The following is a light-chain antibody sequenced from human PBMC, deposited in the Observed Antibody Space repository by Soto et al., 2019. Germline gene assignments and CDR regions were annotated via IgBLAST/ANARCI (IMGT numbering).Light chain of an antibody. CDR3: QQYGISPPMYT. J-gene: IGKJ2*01. CDR2: DAS. Sequence: EIVLTQSPGTLSLSPGERATLSCRASQIVSSSYSAWYQQKPGQAPRLLIYDASSRATGIPDRFSGSGSGTDFTLTISRLEPEDFAVYYCQQYGISPPMYTFGQGTKVDIK. CDR1: QIVSSSY. V-gene: IGKV3-20*01.